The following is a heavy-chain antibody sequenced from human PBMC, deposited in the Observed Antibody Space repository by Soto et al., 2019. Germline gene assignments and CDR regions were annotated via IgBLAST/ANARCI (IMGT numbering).Heavy chain of an antibody. Sequence: QVQLVQSGAEMRKPGSSLRVSCKASGGTFSDFAFSWVRQAPGQGLEWMGGIVPRFGSPNYAQKFGGRVTIFADTSTSTIYKEVISLRFEDTAVYFCARERIQLRFGKTSFNGMDVCGPGTTHPISS. CDR2: IVPRFGSP. D-gene: IGHD3-3*01. CDR1: GGTFSDFA. J-gene: IGHJ6*02. CDR3: ARERIQLRFGKTSFNGMDV. V-gene: IGHV1-69*06.